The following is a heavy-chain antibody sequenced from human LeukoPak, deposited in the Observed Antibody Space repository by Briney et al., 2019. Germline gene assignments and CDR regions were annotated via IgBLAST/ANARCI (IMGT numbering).Heavy chain of an antibody. J-gene: IGHJ4*02. V-gene: IGHV4-38-2*02. CDR2: IYHSGST. D-gene: IGHD6-13*01. CDR3: ARGTLLGSSSSLLFDY. Sequence: SETLSLTCTVSGYSISSGYYLGWIRQPPGKGLGWIGSIYHSGSTYYNPSLKSRVTISVDTSTTQFSLKLSSGTAAATAVYYCARGTLLGSSSSLLFDYWGQGTLVTVSS. CDR1: GYSISSGYY.